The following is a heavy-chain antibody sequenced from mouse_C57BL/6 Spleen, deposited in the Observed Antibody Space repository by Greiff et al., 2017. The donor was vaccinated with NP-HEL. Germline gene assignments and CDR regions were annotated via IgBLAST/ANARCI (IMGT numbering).Heavy chain of an antibody. CDR3: AVYGSILDY. Sequence: QVQLQQSGAELVMPGASVKLSCKASGYTFTSYWMHWVKQRPGQGLEWIGEIDPSDSYTNYNQKFKGKSTLTVDKSSSTAYMQLSSLTSEDSAVYYCAVYGSILDYWGQGTTLTVSS. D-gene: IGHD1-1*01. V-gene: IGHV1-69*01. CDR1: GYTFTSYW. J-gene: IGHJ2*01. CDR2: IDPSDSYT.